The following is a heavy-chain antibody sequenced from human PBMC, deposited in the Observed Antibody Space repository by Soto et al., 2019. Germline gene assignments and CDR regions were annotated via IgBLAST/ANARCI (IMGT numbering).Heavy chain of an antibody. V-gene: IGHV3-48*03. D-gene: IGHD3-3*01. CDR3: ATLGVVTIRSVDP. Sequence: PGGSLRLSCAASGFTFRSYAMSWVRQAPGKGLEWVSYISSSGSTIYYADSVKGRFTISRDNAKNSLYLQMNSLRAEDTAVYYCATLGVVTIRSVDPWGQGTLVTVSS. J-gene: IGHJ5*02. CDR2: ISSSGSTI. CDR1: GFTFRSYA.